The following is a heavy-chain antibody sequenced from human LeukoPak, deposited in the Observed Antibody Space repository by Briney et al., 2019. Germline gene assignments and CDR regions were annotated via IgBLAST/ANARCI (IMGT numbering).Heavy chain of an antibody. Sequence: GGSLRLSCAASGFTFSSYAMSWVRKAPGKGLEWVSAISGSGGSAYYADSVKGRFTISRDNSKNTLYLQMNSLRAEDTAVYYCAREQYGDYFDYWGPGTLVTVSS. CDR3: AREQYGDYFDY. V-gene: IGHV3-23*01. CDR2: ISGSGGSA. J-gene: IGHJ4*02. CDR1: GFTFSSYA. D-gene: IGHD4-17*01.